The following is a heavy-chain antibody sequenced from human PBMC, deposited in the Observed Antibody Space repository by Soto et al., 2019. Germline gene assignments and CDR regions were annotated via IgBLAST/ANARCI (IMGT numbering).Heavy chain of an antibody. CDR2: ISFDGSDK. CDR3: AETHTLTSYYFDY. J-gene: IGHJ4*02. Sequence: VQLVESGGGVVQPGMSLRLSCAASGFTFSRYAMHWVRQVPGKGLEWVAVISFDGSDKYYADSMKGRFTISRDNSKNTLFLQMNSLRLEDAAVYYCAETHTLTSYYFDYWGQGTLVTVSS. D-gene: IGHD4-17*01. CDR1: GFTFSRYA. V-gene: IGHV3-30-3*01.